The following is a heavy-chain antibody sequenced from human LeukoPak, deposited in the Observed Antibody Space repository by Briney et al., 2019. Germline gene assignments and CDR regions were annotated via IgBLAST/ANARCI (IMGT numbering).Heavy chain of an antibody. J-gene: IGHJ4*02. CDR1: GFTFSTYA. V-gene: IGHV3-23*01. Sequence: PGGSLRLSCAASGFTFSTYAMSWVSQAPGKGMEWVSSVSTSGGDTYNADSVKGRFTISRDNSKNTLYLQMNSLRAEDTAVYYCGKGRTGYSYVYGIDSWGQGTLVTVSS. D-gene: IGHD5-18*01. CDR3: GKGRTGYSYVYGIDS. CDR2: VSTSGGDT.